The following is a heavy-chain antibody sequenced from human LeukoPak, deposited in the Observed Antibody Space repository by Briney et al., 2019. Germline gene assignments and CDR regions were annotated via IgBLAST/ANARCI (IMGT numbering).Heavy chain of an antibody. J-gene: IGHJ4*02. CDR1: GGSISSSSYC. CDR3: ARLLLHIDY. V-gene: IGHV4-39*01. D-gene: IGHD1-26*01. CDR2: IYYSGST. Sequence: SETLSLTCTVSGGSISSSSYCWGWIRQPPGKGREWIGSIYYSGSTYYNPSLKSRGTISVDTSKNQFSLKLSSVTAADTAVYYCARLLLHIDYWGQGTLVTVSS.